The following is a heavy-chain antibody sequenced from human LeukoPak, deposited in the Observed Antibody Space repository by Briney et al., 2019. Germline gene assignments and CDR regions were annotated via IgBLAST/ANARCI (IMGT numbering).Heavy chain of an antibody. V-gene: IGHV1-46*01. Sequence: ASVKVSCRASGYTFTSNYIHWVRQAPGQGLEWMGMIYPRDGSTSYAQKFQGRVTVTRDTSTSTVHMELSGLRSEDTAVYYCARDQEGLDYWGQGTLVTVSS. J-gene: IGHJ4*02. CDR3: ARDQEGLDY. CDR1: GYTFTSNY. CDR2: IYPRDGST.